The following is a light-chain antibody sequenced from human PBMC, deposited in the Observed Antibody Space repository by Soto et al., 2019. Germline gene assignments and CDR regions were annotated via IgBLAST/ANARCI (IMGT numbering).Light chain of an antibody. V-gene: IGKV1-5*01. CDR1: QSISTW. J-gene: IGKJ4*01. CDR3: QQIYTIPLT. Sequence: DIQMTQSPSTLSASVGDRVTITCRAGQSISTWLAWYQQKPGQAPKLLISAASNLESGVPSRFSGSGSGTEFTLTISSLQPEDFASYYCQQIYTIPLTFGGGTKVDIK. CDR2: AAS.